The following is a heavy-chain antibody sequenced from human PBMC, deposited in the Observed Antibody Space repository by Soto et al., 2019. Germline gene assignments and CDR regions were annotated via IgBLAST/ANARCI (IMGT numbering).Heavy chain of an antibody. CDR3: AMVNYYGSGTYEDFFYYYAMDV. V-gene: IGHV1-8*01. CDR1: GYTFSTYD. Sequence: ASVKVSCKASGYTFSTYDINWVRQAPGQGLEWMGWMNPNSGDTGYAQKFLGRVTMTRDSSMKTAYMELSSLSSDDTAVYYCAMVNYYGSGTYEDFFYYYAMDVWGQGTTVTVSS. D-gene: IGHD3-10*01. CDR2: MNPNSGDT. J-gene: IGHJ6*02.